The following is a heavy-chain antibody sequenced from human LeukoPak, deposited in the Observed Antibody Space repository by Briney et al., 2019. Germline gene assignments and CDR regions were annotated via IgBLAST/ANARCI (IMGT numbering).Heavy chain of an antibody. CDR1: GYTFTSYG. V-gene: IGHV1-18*01. J-gene: IGHJ4*02. Sequence: ASVKVSCKASGYTFTSYGISWVRQAPGQGLEWMGWISGDNGYTQYAQKLQGRFTMTTDTSTSTAYVELRSLRSDDTAVYYCARDYNYVPDYWGQGTLVTVSS. CDR2: ISGDNGYT. CDR3: ARDYNYVPDY. D-gene: IGHD3-22*01.